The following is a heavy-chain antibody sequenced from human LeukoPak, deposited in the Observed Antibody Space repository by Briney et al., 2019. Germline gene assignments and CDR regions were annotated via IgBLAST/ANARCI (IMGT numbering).Heavy chain of an antibody. J-gene: IGHJ4*02. CDR2: IRSKAYGGTT. CDR1: GFTFGDYA. CDR3: TRYYDSSGYYDGVDY. D-gene: IGHD3-22*01. V-gene: IGHV3-49*04. Sequence: PGGSLRLSCTASGFTFGDYAMSWVRQAPGKGLEWVGFIRSKAYGGTTEYATSVKGRFTISRDDSKSIAYLQMNSLKTEDTAVYYCTRYYDSSGYYDGVDYWGQGTLVTVSS.